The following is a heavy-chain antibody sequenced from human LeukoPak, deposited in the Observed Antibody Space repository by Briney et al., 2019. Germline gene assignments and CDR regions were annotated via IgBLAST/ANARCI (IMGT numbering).Heavy chain of an antibody. CDR2: ISAYNGNT. CDR3: ARDRRPIPPRYDFWSGYYGAVEFYGMDV. CDR1: GYTFTSYG. V-gene: IGHV1-18*01. D-gene: IGHD3-3*01. J-gene: IGHJ6*02. Sequence: EASVTVSCTASGYTFTSYGISWVRQAPGQGLEWMGWISAYNGNTNYAQKLQGRVTMTTDTSTSTAYMELRSLRSDDTAVYYCARDRRPIPPRYDFWSGYYGAVEFYGMDVWGQGTTVTVSS.